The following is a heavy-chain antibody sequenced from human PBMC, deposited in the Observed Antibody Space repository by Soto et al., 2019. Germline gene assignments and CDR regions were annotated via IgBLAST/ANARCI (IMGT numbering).Heavy chain of an antibody. D-gene: IGHD1-1*01. Sequence: ASVKVSCKASGYTFSTYAMHWVRQAPGQSLEWMGWLNGGTGQTRYSQKFQDRIIITRDTSASTGYMELSSLTSEDTAAYYCARGKGMEENYCYYGWDIWGQGTTVTVAS. CDR2: LNGGTGQT. V-gene: IGHV1-3*01. J-gene: IGHJ6*02. CDR3: ARGKGMEENYCYYGWDI. CDR1: GYTFSTYA.